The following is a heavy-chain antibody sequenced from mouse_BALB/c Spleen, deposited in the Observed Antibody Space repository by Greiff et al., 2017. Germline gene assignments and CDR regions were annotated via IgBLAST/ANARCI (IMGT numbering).Heavy chain of an antibody. D-gene: IGHD2-3*01. V-gene: IGHV2-2*02. Sequence: VQLVESGPGLVQPSQSLSITCTVSGFSLTSYGVHWVRQSPGKGLEWLGVIWSGGSTDYNAAFISRLSISKDNSKSQVFFKMNSLQANDTAIYYCARMGYDDSYAMDYWGQGTSVTVSS. J-gene: IGHJ4*01. CDR2: IWSGGST. CDR1: GFSLTSYG. CDR3: ARMGYDDSYAMDY.